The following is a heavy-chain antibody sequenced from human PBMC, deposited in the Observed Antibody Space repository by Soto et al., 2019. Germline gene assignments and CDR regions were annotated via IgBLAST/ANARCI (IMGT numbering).Heavy chain of an antibody. CDR1: GFTFSSYA. CDR3: AKTRTLFRGQYFDY. Sequence: GGSLRLSCAASGFTFSSYAMSWVRQAPGKGLEWVSAISGSGDSTYYADSVKGRFTISRDNSKNTLYLQMNSLRAEDTAVYYCAKTRTLFRGQYFDYWGQGTLVTVSS. J-gene: IGHJ4*02. CDR2: ISGSGDST. V-gene: IGHV3-23*01. D-gene: IGHD6-25*01.